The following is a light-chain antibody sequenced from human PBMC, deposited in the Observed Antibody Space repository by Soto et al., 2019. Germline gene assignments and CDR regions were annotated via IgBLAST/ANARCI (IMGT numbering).Light chain of an antibody. J-gene: IGKJ1*01. CDR1: ENVDIN. Sequence: EILLTQSPATLSVSPGERVTLSCRASENVDINLAWYQQKPGQAPRLLIYGASSRDTGIPDRFSGSGSGTDFTLTISRLQPDDFETYYCQHYNSYSEAFGQGTKVDIK. CDR3: QHYNSYSEA. CDR2: GAS. V-gene: IGKV3D-15*01.